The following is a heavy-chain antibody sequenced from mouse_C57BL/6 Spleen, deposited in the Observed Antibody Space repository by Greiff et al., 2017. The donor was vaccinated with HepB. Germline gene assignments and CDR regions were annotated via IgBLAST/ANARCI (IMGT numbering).Heavy chain of an antibody. CDR2: IDPENGDT. Sequence: EVKLQESGAELVRPGASVKLSCTASGFNIKDDYMHWVKQRPEQGLEWIGWIDPENGDTEYASKFQGKATITADTSSNTAYLQLSSLTSEDTAVYYCTKGYGKGYAMDYWGQGTSVTVSS. J-gene: IGHJ4*01. CDR1: GFNIKDDY. V-gene: IGHV14-4*01. CDR3: TKGYGKGYAMDY. D-gene: IGHD2-1*01.